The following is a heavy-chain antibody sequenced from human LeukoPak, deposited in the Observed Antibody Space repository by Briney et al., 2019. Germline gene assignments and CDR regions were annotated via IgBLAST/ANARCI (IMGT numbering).Heavy chain of an antibody. CDR1: GGSFSGYY. Sequence: SETLSLTCAVYGGSFSGYYWSWIRQPPGKGLEWIGEINHSGSTNYNPSLKSRVTISVDTSKNQFSLKRSSVTAADTAVYYCARLAAEPHSSGYLAYYYGIDVWGQGTTVTVSS. J-gene: IGHJ6*02. D-gene: IGHD3-22*01. V-gene: IGHV4-34*01. CDR2: INHSGST. CDR3: ARLAAEPHSSGYLAYYYGIDV.